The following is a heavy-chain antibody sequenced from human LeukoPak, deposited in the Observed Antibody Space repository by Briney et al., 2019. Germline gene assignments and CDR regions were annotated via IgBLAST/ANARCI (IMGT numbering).Heavy chain of an antibody. CDR1: GGSISTYY. V-gene: IGHV4-59*08. Sequence: PSGTLPLTCTVSGGSISTYYWSWIRQPPGKGLEWIGYIYYSGSTNYNPSLKSRLTVSIDTARNQFSLQLSSVTAADTAVYCGTRHGSGWSFDYWGQGTVVTVSS. CDR3: TRHGSGWSFDY. J-gene: IGHJ4*02. CDR2: IYYSGST. D-gene: IGHD6-19*01.